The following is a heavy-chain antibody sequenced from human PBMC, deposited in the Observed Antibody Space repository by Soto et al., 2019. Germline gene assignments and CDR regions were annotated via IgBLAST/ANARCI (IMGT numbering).Heavy chain of an antibody. Sequence: QMHLQESGPRLVKPSETLSLNCTISGASISTSYWSWIRQSPEKGLEWIGYVDYSGNPKYNPSLESRVTIAVDTSKDRLSLKLKSPTAADTAVYYCAGDWIVVSPTRDRDDYGVDVWGQGATVTVSS. CDR3: AGDWIVVSPTRDRDDYGVDV. V-gene: IGHV4-59*12. D-gene: IGHD2-15*01. J-gene: IGHJ6*02. CDR2: VDYSGNP. CDR1: GASISTSY.